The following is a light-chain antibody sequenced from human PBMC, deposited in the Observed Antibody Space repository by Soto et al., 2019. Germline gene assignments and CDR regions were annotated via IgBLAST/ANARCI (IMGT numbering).Light chain of an antibody. J-gene: IGKJ5*01. CDR2: GAS. V-gene: IGKV3-15*01. CDR1: QSVSNN. Sequence: EIVMTQSPATLSVSPGETATLSCRASQSVSNNVAWYQQKPGQAPRLLILGASTRATGIPARFSGSVSGTEFTLSISSLQYEDFAVYYCRQYKEWRPFTFGQGTRLEIK. CDR3: RQYKEWRPFT.